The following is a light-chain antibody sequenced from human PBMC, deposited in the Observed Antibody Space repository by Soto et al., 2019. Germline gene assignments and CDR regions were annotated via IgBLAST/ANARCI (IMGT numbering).Light chain of an antibody. CDR2: DVS. J-gene: IGLJ3*02. CDR1: TSDIGSSNY. V-gene: IGLV2-14*03. CDR3: SSYGASSAL. Sequence: QSALTQPASLSGSPGQSITISCTGTTSDIGSSNYVSWYLQHPGKAPKLMIFDVSYRPSGISDRFSGSKSGNTASLTIYGLKPEDEADYYCSSYGASSALFGGGTKLTVL.